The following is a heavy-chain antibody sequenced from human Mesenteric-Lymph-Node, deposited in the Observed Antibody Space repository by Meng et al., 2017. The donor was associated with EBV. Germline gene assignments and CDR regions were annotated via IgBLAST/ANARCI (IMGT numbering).Heavy chain of an antibody. CDR1: GGSFSDYY. Sequence: VQLRQWGAGLLKPSGTLSLTCAVYGGSFSDYYWTWIRQPPGKGLEWIGEVNHAGTTIYNPSLESRVTISVDTSKNQFSLKLTSVTAADTAVYFCAALGSFASSIDPWGQGTLVTVSS. D-gene: IGHD3-16*01. CDR3: AALGSFASSIDP. J-gene: IGHJ5*02. V-gene: IGHV4-34*01. CDR2: VNHAGTT.